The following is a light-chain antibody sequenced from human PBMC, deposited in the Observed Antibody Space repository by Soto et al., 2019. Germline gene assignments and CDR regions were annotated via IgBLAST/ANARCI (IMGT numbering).Light chain of an antibody. CDR2: EGS. CDR1: SSAVGSYNL. CDR3: CSYAGSSTSVV. V-gene: IGLV2-23*01. J-gene: IGLJ2*01. Sequence: QSALTQPASVSGSPGQSITISCTGTSSAVGSYNLVSWYQQHPGKAPKLMIYEGSKRPSGVSNRFSGSKSGNTASLTISGLQAEDEADYYCCSYAGSSTSVVFGGGPKLTVL.